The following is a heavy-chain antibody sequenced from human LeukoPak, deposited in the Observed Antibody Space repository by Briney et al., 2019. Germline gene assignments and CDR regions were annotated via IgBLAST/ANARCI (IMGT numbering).Heavy chain of an antibody. CDR3: ARLRGYNYGLVDS. CDR1: GGSISSGSYY. Sequence: PPQTLSLTCTVSGGSISSGSYYWSWIRQPPGKGLEWIGEINHSGTTNYNPSLKSRLTISVDMSKNQFSLNLSSVTAADTAVYYCARLRGYNYGLVDSWGQGTLVTVSS. D-gene: IGHD5-18*01. CDR2: INHSGTT. J-gene: IGHJ4*02. V-gene: IGHV4-39*07.